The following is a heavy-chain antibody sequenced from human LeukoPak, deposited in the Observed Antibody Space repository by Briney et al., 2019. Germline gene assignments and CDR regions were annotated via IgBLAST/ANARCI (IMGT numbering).Heavy chain of an antibody. J-gene: IGHJ6*03. V-gene: IGHV3-53*01. CDR2: IYSGGST. CDR3: ARVTTSVTFYYYSYYMDV. CDR1: GFTVSSNY. D-gene: IGHD4-17*01. Sequence: PGGSLRLSCAASGFTVSSNYMSWVRQAPGKGLEWVSDIYSGGSTYYADSVKGRFTIPRDTSKNTLYLQMNSLRAEDSAVYYCARVTTSVTFYYYSYYMDVWGKGTTVTVSS.